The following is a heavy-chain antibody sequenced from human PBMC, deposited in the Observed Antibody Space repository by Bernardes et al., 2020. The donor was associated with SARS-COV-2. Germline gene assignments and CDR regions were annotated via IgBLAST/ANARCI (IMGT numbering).Heavy chain of an antibody. Sequence: ASVKVSCKASGYTFTHYYIHWVRQAPGQGFEWMGWINPSSGVTNYAQKFQGGVTMTRDTSISTAYMELSSLRSDDTAVYFCAREAAEVLLASDYWGQGTLVTVSS. J-gene: IGHJ4*02. CDR3: AREAAEVLLASDY. CDR2: INPSSGVT. V-gene: IGHV1-2*02. D-gene: IGHD2-8*01. CDR1: GYTFTHYY.